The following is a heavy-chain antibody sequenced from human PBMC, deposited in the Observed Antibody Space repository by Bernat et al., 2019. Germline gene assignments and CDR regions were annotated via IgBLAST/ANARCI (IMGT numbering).Heavy chain of an antibody. CDR3: ARVGSP. J-gene: IGHJ4*02. CDR2: ISYDGSNK. CDR1: GFTFSSYA. V-gene: IGHV3-30-3*01. Sequence: QVQLVESGGGVVQPGRSLRLSCAASGFTFSSYAMHWVRQAPGKGLEWVAVISYDGSNKYYADSVKGRFTISRDNSKNTLYLQMNSLRAEDTAVYYCARVGSPWGQGTLVTVSS. D-gene: IGHD3-16*01.